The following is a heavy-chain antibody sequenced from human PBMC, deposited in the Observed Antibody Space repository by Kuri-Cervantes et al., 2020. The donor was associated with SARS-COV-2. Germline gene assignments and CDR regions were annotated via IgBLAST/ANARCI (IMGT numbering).Heavy chain of an antibody. Sequence: LSLTCAASGFTFSSYAMSWVRQAPGKGLEWVSYISSSGSTIYYADSVKGRFTISRDNAKNSLYLQMNSLRAEDTAVYYCARGGKSRSLLGVRYWGQGTLVTVSS. J-gene: IGHJ4*02. D-gene: IGHD4-23*01. V-gene: IGHV3-48*04. CDR2: ISSSGSTI. CDR1: GFTFSSYA. CDR3: ARGGKSRSLLGVRY.